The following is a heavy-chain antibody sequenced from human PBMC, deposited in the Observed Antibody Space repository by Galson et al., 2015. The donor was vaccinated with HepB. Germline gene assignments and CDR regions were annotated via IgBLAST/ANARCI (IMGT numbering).Heavy chain of an antibody. D-gene: IGHD2-8*01. CDR1: GYTFTSYY. CDR2: INPSGGST. J-gene: IGHJ3*02. V-gene: IGHV1-46*01. CDR3: ARGDEVLMVYAISLDAFDI. Sequence: SVKVSCKASGYTFTSYYMHWVRQAPGQGLEWMGIINPSGGSTSYAQKFQGRVTMTRDTSTSTVYMELSSLRSEDTAVYYCARGDEVLMVYAISLDAFDIWGQGTMVTVSS.